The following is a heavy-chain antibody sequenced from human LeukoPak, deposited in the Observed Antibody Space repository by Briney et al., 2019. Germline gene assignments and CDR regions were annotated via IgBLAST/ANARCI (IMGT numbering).Heavy chain of an antibody. CDR2: IIPILSIA. CDR1: GGTFSSYT. D-gene: IGHD3-3*01. CDR3: ARGSVFGVVIITH. V-gene: IGHV1-69*02. J-gene: IGHJ4*02. Sequence: SVKVSCKASGGTFSSYTISWVRQAPGQGLEWMGRIIPILSIANYAQKFQGRVTITADKSTSTAYMELSSLRSEDTAVYYCARGSVFGVVIITHWGQGTLVTVSS.